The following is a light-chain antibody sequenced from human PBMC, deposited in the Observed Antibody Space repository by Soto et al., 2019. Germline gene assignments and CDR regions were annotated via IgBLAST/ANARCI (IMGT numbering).Light chain of an antibody. CDR1: SGSIASNY. Sequence: NFILTQPHSVSASPGETVTISCTGISGSIASNYVQWYQQRPGGAPTAVIFEDDLRPSGVPDRFSGSVDSSSNSASLTISGLKTEDEADYYCQSYDSNNHVIFGGGTKLTVL. V-gene: IGLV6-57*02. CDR3: QSYDSNNHVI. J-gene: IGLJ2*01. CDR2: EDD.